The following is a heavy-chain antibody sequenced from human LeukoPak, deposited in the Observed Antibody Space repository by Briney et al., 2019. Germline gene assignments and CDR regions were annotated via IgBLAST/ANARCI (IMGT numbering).Heavy chain of an antibody. J-gene: IGHJ3*01. Sequence: ASVKVSCKASGYSFTSYAISWVRQAPGQGLEWVGWISTYNGNTNYAQKLQGRVTMTTDTSMRTAYMELRSLRSDDTAVYYCARDDDYGGAFDFWGQGTMVTVSS. CDR3: ARDDDYGGAFDF. D-gene: IGHD4-17*01. V-gene: IGHV1-18*01. CDR2: ISTYNGNT. CDR1: GYSFTSYA.